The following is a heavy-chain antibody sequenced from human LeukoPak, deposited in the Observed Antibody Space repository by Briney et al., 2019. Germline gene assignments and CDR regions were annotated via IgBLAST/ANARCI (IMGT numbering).Heavy chain of an antibody. CDR3: ARYSEVYYYVDV. J-gene: IGHJ6*03. CDR2: ISTSSSYI. Sequence: GGSLRLSCVASGFTFSSYWMGWVRQAPGKGLEWVSFISTSSSYIHYADSLKGRFTISRDDAKKSLDLQMNSLRAEDTAVYFCARYSEVYYYVDVWGAGTTVIVSS. V-gene: IGHV3-21*03. D-gene: IGHD2-21*01. CDR1: GFTFSSYW.